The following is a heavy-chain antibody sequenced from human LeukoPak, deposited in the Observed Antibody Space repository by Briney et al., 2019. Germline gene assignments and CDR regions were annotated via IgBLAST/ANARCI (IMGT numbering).Heavy chain of an antibody. CDR2: ISYDGSNK. J-gene: IGHJ6*04. V-gene: IGHV3-30*18. CDR1: GFTFSSYG. CDR3: AKAIAVAGTSYYYYGMDV. Sequence: GRSLRLSCAASGFTFSSYGMHWVRQAPGKGLEWVAVISYDGSNKYYADSVKGRFTISRDNSKNTLYLQMNSLRAEDTAVYYCAKAIAVAGTSYYYYGMDVWGKGTTVTVSS. D-gene: IGHD6-19*01.